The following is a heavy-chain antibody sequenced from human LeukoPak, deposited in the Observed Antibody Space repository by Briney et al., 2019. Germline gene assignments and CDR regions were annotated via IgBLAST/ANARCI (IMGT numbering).Heavy chain of an antibody. J-gene: IGHJ4*02. D-gene: IGHD5-24*01. CDR3: AKDRNAWPTNFDS. V-gene: IGHV3-74*01. CDR2: INSDGTYT. CDR1: GFAFSSSW. Sequence: PGGSLRLSCAASGFAFSSSWMLWVRQAPGKGLVWVSRINSDGTYTNYADSVKGRFSISRDNSKNTLYLRMNSLRAEDTAIYYCAKDRNAWPTNFDSWGQGTLVTVSA.